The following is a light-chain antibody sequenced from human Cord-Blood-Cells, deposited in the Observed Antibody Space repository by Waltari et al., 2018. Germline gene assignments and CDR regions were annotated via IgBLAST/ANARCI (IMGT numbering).Light chain of an antibody. V-gene: IGLV2-14*01. CDR3: SSYTSSSTWV. J-gene: IGLJ3*02. CDR2: DVS. Sequence: QSALTQPASVSGSPGQSITISCTGTSSDVGGFNYVPWYQQHPGNAPKLMIYDVSQRPSGVSNRFSGSKSGNTASLTISGLQAEDEADYYCSSYTSSSTWVFGGGTKLTVL. CDR1: SSDVGGFNY.